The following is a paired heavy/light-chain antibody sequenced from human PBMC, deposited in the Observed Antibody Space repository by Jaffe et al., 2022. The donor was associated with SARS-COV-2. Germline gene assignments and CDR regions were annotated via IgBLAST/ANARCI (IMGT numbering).Heavy chain of an antibody. Sequence: EVQLVESGGGLVQPGRSLRLSCTASGFTFGDYAMSWVRQAPGKGLEWVGFIRSKAYGGTTEYAASVKGRFTISRDDSKSIAYLQMNSLKTEDTAVYYCTREAVYDYVWGSSISEGALSYFDYWGQGTLVTVSS. J-gene: IGHJ4*02. V-gene: IGHV3-49*04. CDR3: TREAVYDYVWGSSISEGALSYFDY. CDR1: GFTFGDYA. D-gene: IGHD3-16*01. CDR2: IRSKAYGGTT.
Light chain of an antibody. J-gene: IGKJ1*01. Sequence: DIVMTQTPLSLSVTPGQPASISCKSSQSLLHSDGKTYLYWYLQKPGQPPQLLIYEVSNRFSGVPDRFSGSGSGTDFTLKISRVEAEDVGVYYCMQSIQLRTFGQGTKVEIK. CDR1: QSLLHSDGKTY. V-gene: IGKV2D-29*01. CDR3: MQSIQLRT. CDR2: EVS.